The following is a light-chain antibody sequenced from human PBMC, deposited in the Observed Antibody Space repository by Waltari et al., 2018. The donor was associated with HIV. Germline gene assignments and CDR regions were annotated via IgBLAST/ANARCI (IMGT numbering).Light chain of an antibody. CDR3: SAWDSGLNGWV. CDR2: RNN. CDR1: SNNIGYQG. J-gene: IGLJ3*02. Sequence: QAGLTQPPSMSTGLGQTATLTCSGDSNNIGYQGVAWVQHRPGHPPKLLSHRNNTRPSGIPGRFSAFRSGDTGFLTIYGLQSEDEGGFFGSAWDSGLNGWVFGGGTQLTLL. V-gene: IGLV10-54*01.